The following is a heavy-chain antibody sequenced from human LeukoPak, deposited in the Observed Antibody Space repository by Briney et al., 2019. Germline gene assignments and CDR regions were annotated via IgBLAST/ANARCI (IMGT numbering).Heavy chain of an antibody. CDR3: ARGSPTVVTPGWDGYYYYYYMDV. CDR2: ISSCSSYI. D-gene: IGHD4-23*01. Sequence: GSLRLSCAASGFTFSSYGMNWVRQAPGKGLEWVSSISSCSSYIYYADSVKGRFTISRDNAKNSLYLQMNSLRAEDTAVYYCARGSPTVVTPGWDGYYYYYYMDVWGKGTTVTVSS. CDR1: GFTFSSYG. J-gene: IGHJ6*03. V-gene: IGHV3-21*01.